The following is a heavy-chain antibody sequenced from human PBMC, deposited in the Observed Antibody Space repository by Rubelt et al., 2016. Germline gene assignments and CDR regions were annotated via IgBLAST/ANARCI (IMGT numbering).Heavy chain of an antibody. CDR3: ARTGYCSGGTCYSVVDY. Sequence: QVQLQESGPGLVKPSGTLSLTCAVSGGSITSSNWWSWVRQPPGKGLEWIGELFRTGSTNYTQSRKSRDTISLDKLKNQTSLKLSSVTAADTAVYYCARTGYCSGGTCYSVVDYWGQGTLVTVSS. CDR1: GGSITSSNW. CDR2: LFRTGST. J-gene: IGHJ4*02. V-gene: IGHV4-4*02. D-gene: IGHD2-15*01.